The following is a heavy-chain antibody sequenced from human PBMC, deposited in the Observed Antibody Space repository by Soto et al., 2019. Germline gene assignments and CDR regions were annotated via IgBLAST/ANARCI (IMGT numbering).Heavy chain of an antibody. Sequence: SVKVSCKASGGTFSSYAISWVRQAPVQGLEWMGGIIPIFGTANYAQKFQGRVTITADKSTSTAYMELSSLRSEDTAVYYCARDKGITGTTYYFDYWGQGTQVTVSS. V-gene: IGHV1-69*06. CDR3: ARDKGITGTTYYFDY. D-gene: IGHD1-7*01. CDR1: GGTFSSYA. CDR2: IIPIFGTA. J-gene: IGHJ4*02.